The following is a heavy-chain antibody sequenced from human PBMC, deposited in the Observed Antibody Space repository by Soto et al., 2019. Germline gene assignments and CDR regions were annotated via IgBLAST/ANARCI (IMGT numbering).Heavy chain of an antibody. D-gene: IGHD2-15*01. CDR1: GFTFSSYA. CDR2: ISGSGGST. Sequence: GGSLRLSCAASGFTFSSYAMSWVRQAPGKGLEWVSAISGSGGSTYYADSVKGRFTISRDNSKNTLYLQMNSLRAEDTAVYYCAKGGYCSGGSCYRNNDAFDIWGQGTMVTVSS. CDR3: AKGGYCSGGSCYRNNDAFDI. J-gene: IGHJ3*02. V-gene: IGHV3-23*01.